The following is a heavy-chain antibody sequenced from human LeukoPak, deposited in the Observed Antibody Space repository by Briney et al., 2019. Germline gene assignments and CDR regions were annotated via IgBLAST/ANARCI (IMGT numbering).Heavy chain of an antibody. V-gene: IGHV3-48*01. Sequence: PGGSLRLSCAASGFTFSTYTMNWVRQAPGKGLEWVSYISDSGSPLYYPDSEMGRFPISIDDAKISLNLQMNSARAEATDMYYCARSFDNRAQEPLVNV. J-gene: IGHJ4*02. CDR1: GFTFSTYT. CDR3: ARSFDN. CDR2: ISDSGSPL.